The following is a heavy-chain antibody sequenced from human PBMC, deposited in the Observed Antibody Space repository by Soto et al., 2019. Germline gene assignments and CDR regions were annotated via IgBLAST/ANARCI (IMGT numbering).Heavy chain of an antibody. CDR2: INPNSGGT. CDR3: ARGVGCINTSCYPAPHYYGMDV. Sequence: GASVKVSCKASGYTFTGYYMHWVRQAPGQGLEWMGWINPNSGGTNYAQNFQGWVTMTRDTSISTAYMELSRLRSNDTAVYYCARGVGCINTSCYPAPHYYGMDVWGQGTTVTVSS. V-gene: IGHV1-2*04. D-gene: IGHD2-2*01. J-gene: IGHJ6*02. CDR1: GYTFTGYY.